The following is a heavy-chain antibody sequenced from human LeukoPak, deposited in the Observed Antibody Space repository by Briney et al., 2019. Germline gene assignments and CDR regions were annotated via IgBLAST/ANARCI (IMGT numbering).Heavy chain of an antibody. J-gene: IGHJ5*02. CDR2: IIPIFGIA. D-gene: IGHD1-26*01. CDR3: AKDIVGATTGWFDP. CDR1: GGTFSSYA. Sequence: SVKVSCKASGGTFSSYAISWVRQAPGQGLEWIGRIIPIFGIANYAQKFQGRVTITADKSTSTAYMELSSLRSEDTAVYYCAKDIVGATTGWFDPWGQGTLVTVSS. V-gene: IGHV1-69*04.